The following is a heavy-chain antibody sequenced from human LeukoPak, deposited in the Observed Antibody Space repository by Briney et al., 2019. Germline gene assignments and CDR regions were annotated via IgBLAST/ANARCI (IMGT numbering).Heavy chain of an antibody. CDR1: GGSISSYY. CDR2: IYYSGST. Sequence: PSETPSLTCTVSGGSISSYYWSWIRQPPGKGLEWIGYIYYSGSTNYNPSLKSRVTISVDTSKNQFSLKLSSVTAADTAVYYCAREVVGPDEDWFDPWGQGTLVTVSS. CDR3: AREVVGPDEDWFDP. V-gene: IGHV4-59*01. D-gene: IGHD1-26*01. J-gene: IGHJ5*02.